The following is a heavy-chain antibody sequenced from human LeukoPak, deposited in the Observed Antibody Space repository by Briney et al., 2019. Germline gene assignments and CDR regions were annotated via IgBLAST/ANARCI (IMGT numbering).Heavy chain of an antibody. CDR2: INAGNGNT. D-gene: IGHD3-10*01. J-gene: IGHJ4*02. Sequence: ASVKVSCKASGYTFTSYAMHWVRQAPGQRLEWMGWINAGNGNTKYSQKFQGRVTITADKSTSTAYMELSSLRSEDTAVYYCASERGATQYFDYWGQGTLVTVSS. CDR1: GYTFTSYA. V-gene: IGHV1-3*01. CDR3: ASERGATQYFDY.